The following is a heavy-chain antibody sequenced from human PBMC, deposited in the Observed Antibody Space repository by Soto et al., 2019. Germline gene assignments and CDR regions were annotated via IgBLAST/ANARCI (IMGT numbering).Heavy chain of an antibody. CDR1: GYTLTGLS. Sequence: ASVKVSCKVSGYTLTGLSMHWVRQAPGKGLEWMGGFDPEDGETIYAQKFQGRVTMTEDTSTDTAYMELSSLRSEDTAVYYCATGCTNGVCYLGHPFDYWGQGTMVTVSS. D-gene: IGHD2-8*01. CDR2: FDPEDGET. J-gene: IGHJ4*02. V-gene: IGHV1-24*01. CDR3: ATGCTNGVCYLGHPFDY.